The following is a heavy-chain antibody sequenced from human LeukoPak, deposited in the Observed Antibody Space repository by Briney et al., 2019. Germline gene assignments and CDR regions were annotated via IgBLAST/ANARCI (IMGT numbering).Heavy chain of an antibody. J-gene: IGHJ5*02. D-gene: IGHD1-26*01. V-gene: IGHV4-30-4*02. Sequence: PSETLSLTCTVSVGFIICGVYYWSWIRQPPGKGLEWIGYIYYSGSTYYNPSLKRRVTISVGTSKNQFSLKLSAVSAKDPAVYYGARPSFGPWFDAWGQGTMVTDSS. CDR2: IYYSGST. CDR3: ARPSFGPWFDA. CDR1: VGFIICGVYY.